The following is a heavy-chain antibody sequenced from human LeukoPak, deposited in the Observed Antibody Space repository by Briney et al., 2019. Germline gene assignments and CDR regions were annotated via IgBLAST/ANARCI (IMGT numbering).Heavy chain of an antibody. Sequence: PSQTLSLTCTVSGGSISSAGYYWSWIRPHPGKGLEWIGYIYYSGSTYYNPSLKSRVTISADTSKNQFSLKLISVTAADTAVYYCAGDAEYYYGSGSYSSGIDVWGQGTTVTVSS. CDR3: AGDAEYYYGSGSYSSGIDV. J-gene: IGHJ6*02. CDR1: GGSISSAGYY. V-gene: IGHV4-31*03. D-gene: IGHD3-10*01. CDR2: IYYSGST.